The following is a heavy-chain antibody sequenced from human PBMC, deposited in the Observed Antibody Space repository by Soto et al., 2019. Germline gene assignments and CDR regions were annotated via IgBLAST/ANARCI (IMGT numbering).Heavy chain of an antibody. J-gene: IGHJ4*02. V-gene: IGHV3-23*01. CDR1: GFTFSSYW. CDR3: ARGSTDSYPGSRIFDF. CDR2: ITDTGGDT. Sequence: PGGSLRLSCAASGFTFSSYWMSWVRQAPGEGLEWVSTITDTGGDTKYSDSVRGRFTMSRDNSKKTLYLQMNNLRVEDSALYYCARGSTDSYPGSRIFDFWGRGTLVTVSS. D-gene: IGHD3-10*01.